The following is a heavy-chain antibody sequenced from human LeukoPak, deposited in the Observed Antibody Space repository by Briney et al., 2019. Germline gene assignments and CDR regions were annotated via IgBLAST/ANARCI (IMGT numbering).Heavy chain of an antibody. CDR3: ARKSASGNYPLDY. CDR2: ISADSAAT. Sequence: PGGSLRLSCAASGFNFGSYSMTWVRQAPGKGLEWVSVISADSAATFYADSVKGRLTISRDNGRNTVFLQMSSLRAEDTALYYCARKSASGNYPLDYWGQGTLVTVSS. D-gene: IGHD3-10*01. J-gene: IGHJ4*02. V-gene: IGHV3-23*01. CDR1: GFNFGSYS.